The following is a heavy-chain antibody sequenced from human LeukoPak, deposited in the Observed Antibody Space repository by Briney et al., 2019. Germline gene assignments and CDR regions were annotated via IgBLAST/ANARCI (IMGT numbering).Heavy chain of an antibody. V-gene: IGHV3-21*01. D-gene: IGHD6-25*01. CDR2: ISSSGPDM. Sequence: GGSLRLSCAASEFAFSHYAMNWVRQAPGRGLEWVSSISSSGPDMLCADSVRGRFTISRDNATNLLYLQMNTLRVDYTAFYYCARDGDNSRGRYFDFWGQGTLVTVSS. CDR1: EFAFSHYA. J-gene: IGHJ4*02. CDR3: ARDGDNSRGRYFDF.